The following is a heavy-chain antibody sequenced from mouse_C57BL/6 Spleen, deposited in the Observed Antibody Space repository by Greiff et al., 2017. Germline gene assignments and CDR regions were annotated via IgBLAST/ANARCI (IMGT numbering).Heavy chain of an antibody. CDR2: INPSSGYT. CDR3: ARSDDYDDAMDY. V-gene: IGHV1-4*01. Sequence: QVQLQQSGAELARPGASVKMSCKASGYTFTSYSMHWVKQRPGQGLEWIGYINPSSGYTQYNQKFKDKATLTAYKSSSTAYMQLSSLTSEDSAVYDCARSDDYDDAMDYWGQGTSVTVSS. D-gene: IGHD2-4*01. CDR1: GYTFTSYS. J-gene: IGHJ4*01.